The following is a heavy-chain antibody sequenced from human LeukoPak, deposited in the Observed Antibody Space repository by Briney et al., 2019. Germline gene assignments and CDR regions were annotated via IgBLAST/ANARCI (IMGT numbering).Heavy chain of an antibody. Sequence: GGSLRLSCAASGFTFSSYSMNWVRQAPGKGLEWVSLISWDGGSTYYADSVKGRFTISRDNSKNSLYLQMNSLRAEDTALYYCAKSSVRSSSWYYFDYWGQGTLVTVSS. J-gene: IGHJ4*02. CDR2: ISWDGGST. V-gene: IGHV3-43D*03. D-gene: IGHD6-13*01. CDR3: AKSSVRSSSWYYFDY. CDR1: GFTFSSYS.